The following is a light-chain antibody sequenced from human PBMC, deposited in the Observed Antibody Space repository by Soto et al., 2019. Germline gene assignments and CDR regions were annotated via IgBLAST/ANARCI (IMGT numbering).Light chain of an antibody. Sequence: EIVMSQSPATLSVSPGDRATLSCRASQSVRTNLAWYHQKPGQAPRLLIYGASTRATGIPARFSGSGSGTEFTLTISSLQSEDFGIYYCQQYNDWPPFTFGPGTKVDIK. V-gene: IGKV3-15*01. J-gene: IGKJ3*01. CDR1: QSVRTN. CDR3: QQYNDWPPFT. CDR2: GAS.